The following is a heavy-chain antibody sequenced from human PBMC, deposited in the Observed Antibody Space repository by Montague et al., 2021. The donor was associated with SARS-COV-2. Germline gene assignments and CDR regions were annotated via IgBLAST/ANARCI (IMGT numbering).Heavy chain of an antibody. J-gene: IGHJ3*02. CDR3: AEGYSYGSHTFDI. Sequence: LSCAASGFTSSSFAVSWVRQAPGKGLEWVSTITASGDGTYYADSVKGRFTISRDNSKNTLYLQMISLRAEDTAVYFCAEGYSYGSHTFDIWGRGTMVTVSS. CDR2: ITASGDGT. CDR1: GFTSSSFA. D-gene: IGHD5-18*01. V-gene: IGHV3-23*01.